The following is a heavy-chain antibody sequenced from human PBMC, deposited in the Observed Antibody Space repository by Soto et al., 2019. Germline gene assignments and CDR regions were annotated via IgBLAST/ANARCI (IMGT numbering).Heavy chain of an antibody. V-gene: IGHV4-59*12. CDR2: IYYSGST. CDR3: ARVCGGDCHYGMDV. D-gene: IGHD2-21*02. J-gene: IGHJ6*02. CDR1: GGSISSYY. Sequence: SETLSLTCTVSGGSISSYYWSWIRQPPGKGLEWIGYIYYSGSTNYNPSLKSRVTISVDTSKNQFSLKLSSVTAADTAVYYCARVCGGDCHYGMDVWGQGTTVTVSS.